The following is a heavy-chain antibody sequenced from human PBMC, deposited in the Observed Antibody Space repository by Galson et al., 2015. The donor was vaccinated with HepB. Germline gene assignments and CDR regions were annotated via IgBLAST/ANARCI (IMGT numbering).Heavy chain of an antibody. Sequence: LRLSCAASGFTFSSYGMHWVRQAPGKGLEWVAVIWYDGSNKYYADSVKGRFTISRDNSKNTLYLQMNSLRAEDTAVYYCARDLRRGYWPSGAFDIWGQGTMVTVSS. D-gene: IGHD3-3*01. J-gene: IGHJ3*02. V-gene: IGHV3-33*01. CDR1: GFTFSSYG. CDR2: IWYDGSNK. CDR3: ARDLRRGYWPSGAFDI.